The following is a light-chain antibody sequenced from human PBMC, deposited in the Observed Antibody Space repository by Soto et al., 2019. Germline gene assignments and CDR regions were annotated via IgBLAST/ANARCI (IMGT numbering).Light chain of an antibody. Sequence: DNQLTPSPSSLSSSVGDRVTITCRASQAVNSWLAWFQQKPGMAPKLVIYDVSSLQSGVPSRFSGSGSGTEFTLTISSLQPEDFATYYCQQSNNHPISFGQGTRLEI. CDR1: QAVNSW. V-gene: IGKV1-12*01. J-gene: IGKJ5*01. CDR2: DVS. CDR3: QQSNNHPIS.